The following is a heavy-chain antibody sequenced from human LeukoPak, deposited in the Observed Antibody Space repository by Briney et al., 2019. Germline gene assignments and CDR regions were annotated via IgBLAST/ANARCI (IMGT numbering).Heavy chain of an antibody. CDR1: GFTFSDYY. D-gene: IGHD6-13*01. CDR3: ARDLEQQMVLGRFDP. Sequence: PGGSLRLSCAASGFTFSDYYMNWIRQAPGKGLEWISYISGSGNTIYQADSVKGRFTISRGNAKNSLFLQMNSLRADDTAVYYCARDLEQQMVLGRFDPWGQGTLVIVPS. CDR2: ISGSGNTI. J-gene: IGHJ5*02. V-gene: IGHV3-11*01.